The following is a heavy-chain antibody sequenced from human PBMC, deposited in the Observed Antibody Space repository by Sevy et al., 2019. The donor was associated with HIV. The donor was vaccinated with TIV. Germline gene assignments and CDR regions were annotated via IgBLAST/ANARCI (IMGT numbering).Heavy chain of an antibody. V-gene: IGHV3-23*01. CDR2: INGGGGST. CDR3: AKAPYYDFWSHNYNNWFDP. CDR1: GFRFSAFG. Sequence: GGSLRLSCVASGFRFSAFGMAWVRQAAGEGLEWVSGINGGGGSTYYRNSVKGRFTVSRDKSKNTVYLQMNSLRADDTAVYYCAKAPYYDFWSHNYNNWFDPWGQGTLVTVSS. D-gene: IGHD3-3*01. J-gene: IGHJ5*02.